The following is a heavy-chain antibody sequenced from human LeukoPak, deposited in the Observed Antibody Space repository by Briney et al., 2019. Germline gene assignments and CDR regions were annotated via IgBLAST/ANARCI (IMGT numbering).Heavy chain of an antibody. CDR3: ARDGPYDSSGYFDS. V-gene: IGHV3-48*03. Sequence: PGGSLRLSCAASGFTFSSYAMNWVRQAPGKGLEWVSYISSSGSTIYYADSVKGRFTISRDNAKNALYLQMNSLRAEDTAVYYCARDGPYDSSGYFDSWGQGTLVTVSS. CDR2: ISSSGSTI. J-gene: IGHJ4*02. D-gene: IGHD3-22*01. CDR1: GFTFSSYA.